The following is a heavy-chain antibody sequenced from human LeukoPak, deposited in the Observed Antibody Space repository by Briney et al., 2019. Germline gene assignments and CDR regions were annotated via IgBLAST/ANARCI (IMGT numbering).Heavy chain of an antibody. Sequence: SVKVSCKASGGTFSSYAISWVRQAPGQGLEWMGGIIPIFGTANYAQKFQGRVTITADKSTSTAYMELSSLRSEDTAVYYCASSKGPFSSSWYHPSDYWGQGTLVTVSS. V-gene: IGHV1-69*06. D-gene: IGHD6-13*01. CDR1: GGTFSSYA. CDR3: ASSKGPFSSSWYHPSDY. J-gene: IGHJ4*02. CDR2: IIPIFGTA.